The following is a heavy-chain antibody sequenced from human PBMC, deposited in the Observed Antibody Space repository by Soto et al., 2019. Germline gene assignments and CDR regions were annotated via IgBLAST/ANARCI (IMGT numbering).Heavy chain of an antibody. CDR3: ARPGAVTGPYYYYYGMDV. CDR2: ISSSSSYI. CDR1: GFTFSSYS. V-gene: IGHV3-21*01. D-gene: IGHD3-10*01. J-gene: IGHJ6*02. Sequence: GSLRLSCAASGFTFSSYSMNWVRQAPGKGLEWVSSISSSSSYIYYADSVKGRFTISRDNAKNSLYLQMNSLRAEDTAVYYCARPGAVTGPYYYYYGMDVWGQGTPVTVSS.